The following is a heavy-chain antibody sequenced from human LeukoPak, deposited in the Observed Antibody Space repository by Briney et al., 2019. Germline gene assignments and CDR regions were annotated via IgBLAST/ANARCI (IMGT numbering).Heavy chain of an antibody. D-gene: IGHD1-14*01. J-gene: IGHJ4*02. CDR3: ARGGLNFGGN. Sequence: PSGTLSLTCAVFGGSISSPNWWSWVRRAPGKGLEWIGEISHNGNTNFNPSLKSRLTISVDKSKNQFSLKLSSVTAADTAVYYCARGGLNFGGNWGQGVLVTVSS. CDR1: GGSISSPNW. CDR2: ISHNGNT. V-gene: IGHV4-4*02.